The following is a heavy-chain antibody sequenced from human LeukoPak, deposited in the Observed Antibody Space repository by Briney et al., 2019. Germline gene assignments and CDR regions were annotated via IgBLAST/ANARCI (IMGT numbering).Heavy chain of an antibody. D-gene: IGHD4-17*01. CDR3: ARGSEDGDYEDYFDY. J-gene: IGHJ4*02. V-gene: IGHV1-69*01. CDR2: IIPIFGTA. Sequence: SVKVSCKASGGTFSSYAISWVRQAPGQGLEWMGGIIPIFGTANYAQKFQGRVTITADESTSTAYMELSSLRSEDTAVYYCARGSEDGDYEDYFDYWGQGTLVTVSS. CDR1: GGTFSSYA.